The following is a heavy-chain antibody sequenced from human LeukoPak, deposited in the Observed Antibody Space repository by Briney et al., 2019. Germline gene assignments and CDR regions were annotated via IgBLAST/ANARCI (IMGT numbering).Heavy chain of an antibody. Sequence: SVKVSCKASGGTFSSYAISWVRQAPGQGLEWMGGIIPIFGTANYAQKFQGRVTITADESTSTAYMELSSLRSEDTAVYYCASALCGGDCYYNWFDPWGQGTLVTVSS. CDR1: GGTFSSYA. J-gene: IGHJ5*02. D-gene: IGHD2-21*02. V-gene: IGHV1-69*13. CDR3: ASALCGGDCYYNWFDP. CDR2: IIPIFGTA.